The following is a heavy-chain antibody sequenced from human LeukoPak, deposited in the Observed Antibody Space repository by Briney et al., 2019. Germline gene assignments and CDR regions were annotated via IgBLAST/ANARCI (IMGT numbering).Heavy chain of an antibody. Sequence: PGRSLRPSCAASGFTFDDYAMHWVRQAPGKGLEWVSGISWNSGSIGYADSVKGRFTISRDNAKNSLYLQMNSLRAEDTAVYYCASSQLEPGVYFDYWGQGTLVTVSS. CDR2: ISWNSGSI. J-gene: IGHJ4*02. CDR3: ASSQLEPGVYFDY. CDR1: GFTFDDYA. V-gene: IGHV3-9*01. D-gene: IGHD1-1*01.